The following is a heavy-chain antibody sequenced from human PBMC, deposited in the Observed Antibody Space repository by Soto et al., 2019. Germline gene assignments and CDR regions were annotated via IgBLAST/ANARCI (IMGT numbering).Heavy chain of an antibody. J-gene: IGHJ4*02. D-gene: IGHD3-22*01. Sequence: QVQLVQSGAEVKKPGSSVKVSCKASVGTFSSYTISWVRQAPGQGLEWMGRIIPILGIANYAQKFQGRVTITADKSTSTAYMELSSLRSEATAVYYCASRYDSSDYWGQGTLVTVSS. CDR2: IIPILGIA. CDR1: VGTFSSYT. V-gene: IGHV1-69*02. CDR3: ASRYDSSDY.